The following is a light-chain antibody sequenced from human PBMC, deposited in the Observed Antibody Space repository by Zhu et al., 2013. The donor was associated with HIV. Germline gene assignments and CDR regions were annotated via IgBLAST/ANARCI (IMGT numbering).Light chain of an antibody. CDR2: GAS. V-gene: IGKV3-20*01. CDR3: QQYGLPPDT. Sequence: EIVLTQSPGTLSLSPGDRATLSCRASQGVAIDSLAWYQQKPGQAPRLLIYGASSRVTGIPDRFSGRGSGTDFTLTISRLEAEDSAVYYCQQYGLPPDTFGQGTRLDFK. J-gene: IGKJ5*01. CDR1: QGVAIDS.